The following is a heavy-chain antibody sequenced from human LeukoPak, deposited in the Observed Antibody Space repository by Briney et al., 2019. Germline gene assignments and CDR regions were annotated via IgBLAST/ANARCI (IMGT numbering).Heavy chain of an antibody. D-gene: IGHD4-17*01. CDR1: GFTFSSYG. J-gene: IGHJ4*02. Sequence: GGSLRLSCAASGFTFSSYGMHWVRQAPGKGLEWVAVIWYDGSNKYYADSVEGRYTISRDNSKNTLYLQMNSLRAEDTAVYYCAKAKYGDYDHYSDDWGQGTLVTVSS. V-gene: IGHV3-33*06. CDR2: IWYDGSNK. CDR3: AKAKYGDYDHYSDD.